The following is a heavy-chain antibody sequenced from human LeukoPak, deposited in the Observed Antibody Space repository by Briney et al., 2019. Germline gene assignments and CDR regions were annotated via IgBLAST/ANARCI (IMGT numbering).Heavy chain of an antibody. Sequence: GGSLRLSCAASGFTFSSYNMNWVRQAPGKGLEWVSYITLSSTSIYYADSVMGRFTISRDNAKKSLYLQMNNLKAEDTAVYYCAREPTYSSSWYTTCDYWGPGTLVTVSS. D-gene: IGHD6-13*01. V-gene: IGHV3-48*01. J-gene: IGHJ4*02. CDR2: ITLSSTSI. CDR3: AREPTYSSSWYTTCDY. CDR1: GFTFSSYN.